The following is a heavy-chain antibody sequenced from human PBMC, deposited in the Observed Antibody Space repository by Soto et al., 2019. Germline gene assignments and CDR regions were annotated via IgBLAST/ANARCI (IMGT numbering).Heavy chain of an antibody. D-gene: IGHD2-15*01. CDR2: ISYDGSNK. J-gene: IGHJ4*02. CDR1: GFTFSSYG. Sequence: PGGSLRLSCAASGFTFSSYGMHWVRQAPGKGLEWVAVISYDGSNKYYADSVKGRFTISRDNSKNTLYLQMNSLRAEDTAVYYCARELGYCSGGSCYANFDYWGQGTLVTVSS. V-gene: IGHV3-30*03. CDR3: ARELGYCSGGSCYANFDY.